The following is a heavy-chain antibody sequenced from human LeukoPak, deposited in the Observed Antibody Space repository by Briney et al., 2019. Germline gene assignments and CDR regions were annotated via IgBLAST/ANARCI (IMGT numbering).Heavy chain of an antibody. CDR3: AKDDLRKGYGLRYFDY. Sequence: KPGGSLRLSCAASGFTFSTFGMNWVRQAPGKGLEWVSSISGSSTFIYYAGSVKGRFTISRDNAKNSLYLQMNSLRAEDTAVYYCAKDDLRKGYGLRYFDYWGQGTLVTVSS. CDR1: GFTFSTFG. V-gene: IGHV3-21*01. J-gene: IGHJ4*02. D-gene: IGHD5-12*01. CDR2: ISGSSTFI.